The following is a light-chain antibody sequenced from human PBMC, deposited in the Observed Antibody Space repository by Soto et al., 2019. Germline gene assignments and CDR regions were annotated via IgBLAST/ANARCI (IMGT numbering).Light chain of an antibody. CDR3: QQYSIYWT. CDR1: ESISRY. Sequence: DIQMTQSPSSLSASVGDRVTVTCRASESISRYFSWYQQKPGRAPKLLIYDVSTLESGVPSRFSGSASGTEFTLTISSLQPDDFATYYCQQYSIYWTFGQGTKVDIK. CDR2: DVS. J-gene: IGKJ1*01. V-gene: IGKV1-5*01.